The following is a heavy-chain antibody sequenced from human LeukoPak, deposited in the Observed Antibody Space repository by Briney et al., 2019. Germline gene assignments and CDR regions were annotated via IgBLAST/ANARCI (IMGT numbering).Heavy chain of an antibody. Sequence: SQTLSLTCTVSGGSISSSSYYWGWIRQPPGKGLEWIGSIYYSGSTYYNPSLKSRVTISVDTSKNQFSLKLSSVTAADTAVYYCASFIRTPRAFDIWGQGTMVTVSS. CDR2: IYYSGST. V-gene: IGHV4-39*01. CDR3: ASFIRTPRAFDI. CDR1: GGSISSSSYY. D-gene: IGHD3-16*01. J-gene: IGHJ3*02.